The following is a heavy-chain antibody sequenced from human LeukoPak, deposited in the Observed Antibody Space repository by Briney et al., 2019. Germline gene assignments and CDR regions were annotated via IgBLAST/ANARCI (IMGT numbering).Heavy chain of an antibody. CDR1: GFTFTSYG. D-gene: IGHD1-26*01. J-gene: IGHJ3*02. CDR2: IYSGGST. Sequence: GGSLRLSCAASGFTFTSYGMTWVRQAPGKGLEWVSIIYSGGSTFYADSVKGRFTISRDNSKNTLYLQMNSLRAEDTAVYYCARGGSYLSAFDIWGQGTMVTVSS. CDR3: ARGGSYLSAFDI. V-gene: IGHV3-53*01.